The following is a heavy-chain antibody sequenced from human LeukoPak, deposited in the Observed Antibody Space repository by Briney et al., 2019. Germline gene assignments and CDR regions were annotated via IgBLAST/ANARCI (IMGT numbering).Heavy chain of an antibody. V-gene: IGHV3-30*04. D-gene: IGHD3/OR15-3a*01. CDR2: ISYDGSNK. J-gene: IGHJ4*02. CDR3: ARRSAPCGLDY. CDR1: GFTFSSFA. Sequence: GGSLRLSCAASGFTFSSFAMHWVRQAPGKGLEWVAVISYDGSNKSYADSVKGRFTISRDNTKNTLYLQMNSLRAEDTAVYYCARRSAPCGLDYWGQGTLVTVSS.